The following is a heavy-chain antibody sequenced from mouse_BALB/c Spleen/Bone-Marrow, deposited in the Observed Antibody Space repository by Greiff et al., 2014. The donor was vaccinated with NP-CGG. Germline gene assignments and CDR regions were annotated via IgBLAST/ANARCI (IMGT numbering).Heavy chain of an antibody. V-gene: IGHV1-9*01. CDR2: ILPGSGNT. D-gene: IGHD1-2*01. Sequence: QVPLKQSGAELMPPGASVQISCQATGYPFSRSWLAWVQPRPGPGLEWIGEILPGSGNTNYNENFKGKATFTADTSSNTAYMQLSSLTSEDAAVYYCARRLLYYLDYWGQGTTLTVSS. J-gene: IGHJ2*01. CDR1: GYPFSRSW. CDR3: ARRLLYYLDY.